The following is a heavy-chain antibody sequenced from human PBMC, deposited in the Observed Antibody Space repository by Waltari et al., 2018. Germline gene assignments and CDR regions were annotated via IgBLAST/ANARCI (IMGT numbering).Heavy chain of an antibody. J-gene: IGHJ4*02. Sequence: QLQLQESGPGLVKPSETLSLSCTVSGASISTTGYYWAWIRQPPGKGLEWIANIYYNGNTYYHPSVTRRVTISMDTSENRFSLKLSFVTAADTAIYYCARQPLITLTGTSGFDFWGQGTLVTVSS. V-gene: IGHV4-39*01. D-gene: IGHD1-7*01. CDR3: ARQPLITLTGTSGFDF. CDR2: IYYNGNT. CDR1: GASISTTGYY.